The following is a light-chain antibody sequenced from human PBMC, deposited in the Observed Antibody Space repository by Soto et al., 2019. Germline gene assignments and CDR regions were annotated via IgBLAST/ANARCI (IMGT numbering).Light chain of an antibody. CDR1: QSIGLA. CDR2: DAS. V-gene: IGKV3-20*01. Sequence: EIVLTQSPATLSLSPGERATLSCRASQSIGLAIAWYQHKPGQAPRLLIFDASQRATGIPARFRGSGSGTDFTLTISRLEPEDFAVYYCQQYGSSPGTFGQGTKVDI. J-gene: IGKJ1*01. CDR3: QQYGSSPGT.